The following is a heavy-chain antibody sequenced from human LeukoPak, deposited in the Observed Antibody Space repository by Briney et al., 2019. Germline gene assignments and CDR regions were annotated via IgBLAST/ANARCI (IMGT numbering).Heavy chain of an antibody. CDR1: GYTFTSYG. CDR2: ISAYNGNT. V-gene: IGHV1-18*03. J-gene: IGHJ6*01. D-gene: IGHD6-13*01. Sequence: ASVKVSCKASGYTFTSYGISWVRQAPAQGLEWMGWISAYNGNTHYAQNLQGRVTMTTDTSTSIAYMELRSLRSDDMALYYCARDARSWHFYYSGMDVWGQGTTVTVSS. CDR3: ARDARSWHFYYSGMDV.